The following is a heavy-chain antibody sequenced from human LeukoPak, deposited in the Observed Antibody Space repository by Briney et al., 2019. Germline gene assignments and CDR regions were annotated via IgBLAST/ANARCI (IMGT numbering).Heavy chain of an antibody. V-gene: IGHV1-2*02. Sequence: ASVKVSCKASGYRFTEYYLYWVRQAPGQGLEWMGWINPKSGGSKSAQRFQGRVTMTRDTTMNTAYMEMNRLGSDDTAVYYCARDGVQSSSSVGDWLDPWGQGTRVTVSS. J-gene: IGHJ5*02. CDR1: GYRFTEYY. D-gene: IGHD6-13*01. CDR2: INPKSGGS. CDR3: ARDGVQSSSSVGDWLDP.